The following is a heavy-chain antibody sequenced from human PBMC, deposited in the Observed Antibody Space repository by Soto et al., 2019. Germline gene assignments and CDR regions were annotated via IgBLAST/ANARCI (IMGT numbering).Heavy chain of an antibody. V-gene: IGHV4-61*01. J-gene: IGHJ4*02. Sequence: NPSETLSLTCTVSGDSVSSDNCYWTWIRQPPGQGLEWIGYSYSSGSSNYNPSLKSRVTISVDTSRNQFSLKLTSVTAADTAVYYCARDIRGYSRAFDYWGQGTLVTVSS. CDR3: ARDIRGYSRAFDY. D-gene: IGHD5-18*01. CDR2: SYSSGSS. CDR1: GDSVSSDNCY.